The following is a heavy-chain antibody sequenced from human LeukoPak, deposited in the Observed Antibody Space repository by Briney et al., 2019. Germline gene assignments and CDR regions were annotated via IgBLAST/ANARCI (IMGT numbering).Heavy chain of an antibody. CDR2: ISGSGGST. Sequence: GGSLRLSCAASGFTFSSYAMTWVRQAPGKGLEWVSAISGSGGSTYYADPVKGRFTISRDNSKNTLYLQMNSLRGEDTAIYHCAKGGYGRNWYEDHWGQGTLVTVSS. J-gene: IGHJ4*02. CDR3: AKGGYGRNWYEDH. V-gene: IGHV3-23*01. CDR1: GFTFSSYA. D-gene: IGHD6-13*01.